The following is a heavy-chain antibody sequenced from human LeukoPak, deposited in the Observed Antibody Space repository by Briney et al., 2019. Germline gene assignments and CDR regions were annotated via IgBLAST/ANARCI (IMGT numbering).Heavy chain of an antibody. J-gene: IGHJ3*02. CDR1: GVSMSSGAFY. CDR2: IYYSGST. Sequence: SETLSLTCTVSGVSMSSGAFYWSWIRQHPGKGLEWIGNIYYSGSTYYNPSLKSRVTVSVDRSKNQFSLKLTSVTAADAAVYYCARAFPFDDYGDPDAFDIWGQGTMVTVSS. D-gene: IGHD4-17*01. V-gene: IGHV4-30-4*08. CDR3: ARAFPFDDYGDPDAFDI.